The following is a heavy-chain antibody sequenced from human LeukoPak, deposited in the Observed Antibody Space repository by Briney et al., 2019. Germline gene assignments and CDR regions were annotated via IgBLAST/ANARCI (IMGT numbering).Heavy chain of an antibody. D-gene: IGHD3-10*01. Sequence: GGSLRLSCAASGFTFSSYGMHWVRQAPGKGLEWVSYITNWSGTIYYADSVKGRFTISRDNAKNSLYLQMNSLRAEDTAVYYCARSDAPMDKHFDYWGQGTLVTVSS. V-gene: IGHV3-48*04. J-gene: IGHJ4*02. CDR2: ITNWSGTI. CDR3: ARSDAPMDKHFDY. CDR1: GFTFSSYG.